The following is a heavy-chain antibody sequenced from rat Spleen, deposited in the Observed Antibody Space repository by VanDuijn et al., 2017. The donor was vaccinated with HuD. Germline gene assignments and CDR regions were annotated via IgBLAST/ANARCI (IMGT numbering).Heavy chain of an antibody. CDR2: INTDGGST. J-gene: IGHJ2*01. V-gene: IGHV5-58*01. CDR3: AKGGFDY. CDR1: GFTFSSYW. Sequence: EVQLVESGGGLVQPGRSLKLSCAASGFTFSSYWMYWIRQAPGKGLEWVSSINTDGGSTYYPDSVKGRFTISRDNAENTVYLQMNSLRSEDTATYYCAKGGFDYWGQGVMVTVSS.